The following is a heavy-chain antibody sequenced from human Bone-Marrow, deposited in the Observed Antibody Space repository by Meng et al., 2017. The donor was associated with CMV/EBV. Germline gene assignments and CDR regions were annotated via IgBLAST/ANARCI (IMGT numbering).Heavy chain of an antibody. CDR1: GGSISRSSYY. D-gene: IGHD1-26*01. J-gene: IGHJ4*01. Sequence: SETLSLTCTVSGGSISRSSYYWGWVRQPPGKGLEWVGSVSYSGSTYYSPSLKSRVTVSVDTSKNQFSLKLSSVTAADTAVYYCARQLSGSQDYWGHGTLVTVSS. CDR2: VSYSGST. CDR3: ARQLSGSQDY. V-gene: IGHV4-39*01.